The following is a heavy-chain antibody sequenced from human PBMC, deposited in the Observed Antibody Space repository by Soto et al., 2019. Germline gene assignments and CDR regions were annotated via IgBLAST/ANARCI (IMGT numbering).Heavy chain of an antibody. J-gene: IGHJ5*02. CDR2: MSYDGSIQ. CDR1: GLTFSRIG. Sequence: QAQLVESGGGVVQPGMSLRLSCAVSGLTFSRIGMHWVRQAPGKGLEWVAHMSYDGSIQYYADSVKGRFSISRDNSKNTLYLQMNSLRAEDTAIYHCAKGTVGIASDWFDPWGQGTLVTVSS. D-gene: IGHD1-26*01. CDR3: AKGTVGIASDWFDP. V-gene: IGHV3-30*18.